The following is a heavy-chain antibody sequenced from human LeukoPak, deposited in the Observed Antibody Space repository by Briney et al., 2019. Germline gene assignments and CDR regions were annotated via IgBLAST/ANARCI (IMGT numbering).Heavy chain of an antibody. CDR1: GCKFSNYA. D-gene: IGHD3-9*01. Sequence: PAGPLRLSCVAYGCKFSNYAMHWVRQAPGKGLEYASAISSTGGSTYHRNSVKRGFTASRDTSKDTLYLQRGSLRAEHCEVYSAARETGSWFEPWGEGTAVTVSS. CDR3: ARETGSWFEP. CDR2: ISSTGGST. V-gene: IGHV3-64*01. J-gene: IGHJ5*02.